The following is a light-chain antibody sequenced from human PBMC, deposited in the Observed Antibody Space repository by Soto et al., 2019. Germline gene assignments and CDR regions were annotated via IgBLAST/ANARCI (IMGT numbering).Light chain of an antibody. CDR1: SSDVGGYNY. Sequence: QSALTQPRSVSGSPGQSVTISCTGTSSDVGGYNYVSWYQQYPGKAPKVVIYDVSKRPSGVPDRFSGSKSGNTASLTISGLQADDEADYYCCSHAGSLTYVFGSGTKLTVL. J-gene: IGLJ1*01. CDR2: DVS. V-gene: IGLV2-11*01. CDR3: CSHAGSLTYV.